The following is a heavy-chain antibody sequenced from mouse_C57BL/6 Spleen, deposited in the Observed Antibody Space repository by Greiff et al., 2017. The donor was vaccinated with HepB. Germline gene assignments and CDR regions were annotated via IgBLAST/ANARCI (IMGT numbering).Heavy chain of an antibody. CDR1: GYTFTDYY. J-gene: IGHJ1*03. D-gene: IGHD4-1*01. Sequence: VQRVESGAELVRPGASVKLSCKASGYTFTDYYINWVKQRPGQGLEWIARIYPGSGNTYYNEKFKGKATLTAEKSSSTAYMQLSSLTSEDSAVYFCASGWDYWYFDVWGTGTTVTVSS. V-gene: IGHV1-76*01. CDR3: ASGWDYWYFDV. CDR2: IYPGSGNT.